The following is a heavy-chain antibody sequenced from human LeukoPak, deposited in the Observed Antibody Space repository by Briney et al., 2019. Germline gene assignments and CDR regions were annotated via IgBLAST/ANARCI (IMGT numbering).Heavy chain of an antibody. CDR3: ARDRVYCGSTSCYAYYFDY. D-gene: IGHD2-2*01. CDR1: GFSFSSYW. Sequence: GGSLRLSCAASGFSFSSYWMHWVRQAPGKGLVWVSCINSDGSITTYADSVKGRFTISRDNAKNTLYLQMNSLRAEDTAVYYCARDRVYCGSTSCYAYYFDYWGQGTLVTVSS. CDR2: INSDGSIT. J-gene: IGHJ4*02. V-gene: IGHV3-74*01.